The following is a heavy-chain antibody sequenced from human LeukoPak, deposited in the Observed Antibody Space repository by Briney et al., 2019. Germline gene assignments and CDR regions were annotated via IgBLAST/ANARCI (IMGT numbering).Heavy chain of an antibody. CDR1: GFTFSSYG. D-gene: IGHD1-1*01. CDR3: ARATWNGWPARAPFDY. V-gene: IGHV3-30*03. CDR2: ISYDGSNK. J-gene: IGHJ4*02. Sequence: GGSLRLSCAASGFTFSSYGMHWVSQAPGKGLEWVAVISYDGSNKYYADSVKDRFTISRDNSKNTLYLQMNSLRAEDTAVYYCARATWNGWPARAPFDYWGQGTLVTVSS.